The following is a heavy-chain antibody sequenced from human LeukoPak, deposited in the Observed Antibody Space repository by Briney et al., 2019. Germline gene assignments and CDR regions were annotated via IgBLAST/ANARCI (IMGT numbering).Heavy chain of an antibody. CDR3: ARVERLGELSFDY. CDR2: IYCSGST. CDR1: GGSISSYY. V-gene: IGHV4-59*01. Sequence: SETLSLTCTVSGGSISSYYWSWIRQPPGKGLEWIGYIYCSGSTNYNPSLKSRFTISVDTSKNQFSLKLSSVTAADTAVYYCARVERLGELSFDYWGQGTLVTVSS. D-gene: IGHD3-16*02. J-gene: IGHJ4*02.